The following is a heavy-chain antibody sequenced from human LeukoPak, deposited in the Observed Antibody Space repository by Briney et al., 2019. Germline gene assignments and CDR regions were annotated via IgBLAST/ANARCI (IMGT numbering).Heavy chain of an antibody. D-gene: IGHD3-10*01. J-gene: IGHJ5*02. CDR2: IYYSGST. CDR1: GGSISSSSYY. CDR3: ARHPIITMVRGVVNWFDP. V-gene: IGHV4-39*01. Sequence: SETLSLTCTVSGGSISSSSYYWGWIRQPPGKGLEWIGSIYYSGSTYYNPSLKSRVTISVDTSKNQFSLKLSSVTAADTAVYYCARHPIITMVRGVVNWFDPWGQGTLVTVSS.